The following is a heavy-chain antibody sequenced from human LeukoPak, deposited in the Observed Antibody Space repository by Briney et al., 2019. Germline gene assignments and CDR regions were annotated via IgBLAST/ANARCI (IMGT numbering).Heavy chain of an antibody. CDR2: IRYDGSNK. CDR3: AKDLYPYSSSPSWFDP. CDR1: GFTFSYYG. D-gene: IGHD6-13*01. V-gene: IGHV3-30*02. Sequence: GGSLRLSCAASGFTFSYYGMHWVRQAPGKGLEWVAFIRYDGSNKYYADSVKGRFTISRDNSKNTLYLQMNSLRSEDTAVYYCAKDLYPYSSSPSWFDPWGQGTLVTVSS. J-gene: IGHJ5*02.